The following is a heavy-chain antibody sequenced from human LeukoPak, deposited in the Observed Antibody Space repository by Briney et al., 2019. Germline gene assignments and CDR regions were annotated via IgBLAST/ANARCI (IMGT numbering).Heavy chain of an antibody. CDR2: IKQDGSEK. Sequence: PGGSLRLSCAASGFTFSSYWVSWVRQAPGKGLEWVANIKQDGSEKYYVDSVKGRFTISRDNAKNSLYLQMNSLRAEDTAVYYCARGPTRANGTDYWGQGALVTVSS. CDR1: GFTFSSYW. V-gene: IGHV3-7*01. CDR3: ARGPTRANGTDY. J-gene: IGHJ4*02. D-gene: IGHD2-8*01.